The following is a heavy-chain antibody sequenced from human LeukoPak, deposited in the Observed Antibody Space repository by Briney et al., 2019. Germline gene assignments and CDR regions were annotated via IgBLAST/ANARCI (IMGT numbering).Heavy chain of an antibody. Sequence: GGSLRLSCAASGFTFSSYGMHWVRQAPGKGLEWVAVIWYDGSNKYYADSVKGRFTISRDNSKNTLYLQMNSLRAEDTAVYYCTRLIYDSSGYYSGDFDYWGQGTLVTVSS. CDR3: TRLIYDSSGYYSGDFDY. CDR1: GFTFSSYG. CDR2: IWYDGSNK. V-gene: IGHV3-33*01. J-gene: IGHJ4*02. D-gene: IGHD3-22*01.